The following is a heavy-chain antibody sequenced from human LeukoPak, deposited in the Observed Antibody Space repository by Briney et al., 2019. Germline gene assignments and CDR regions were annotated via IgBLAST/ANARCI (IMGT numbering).Heavy chain of an antibody. D-gene: IGHD1-26*01. CDR2: ISGSGGST. Sequence: GGSLRLSCAASGFTFSSYAMSWVRQAPGKGLEWVSAISGSGGSTYYADSVKGRFTISRDNAKNSLYLQMNSLRAEDTALYYCARVMRSGSPFDYWGQGTLVTVSS. CDR3: ARVMRSGSPFDY. CDR1: GFTFSSYA. J-gene: IGHJ4*02. V-gene: IGHV3-23*01.